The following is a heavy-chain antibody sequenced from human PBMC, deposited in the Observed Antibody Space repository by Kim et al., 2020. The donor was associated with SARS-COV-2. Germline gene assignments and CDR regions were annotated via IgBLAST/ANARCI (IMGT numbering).Heavy chain of an antibody. D-gene: IGHD6-6*01. J-gene: IGHJ5*02. CDR3: ARRSSIAAKNWFDP. Sequence: NPSLKRRVTIAVDTSKNQFSLKLSSVTAADTAVYYCARRSSIAAKNWFDPWGQGTLVTVSS. V-gene: IGHV4-39*01.